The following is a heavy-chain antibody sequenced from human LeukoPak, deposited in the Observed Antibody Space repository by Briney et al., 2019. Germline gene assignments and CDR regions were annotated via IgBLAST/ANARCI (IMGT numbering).Heavy chain of an antibody. CDR1: GFTFSSYG. J-gene: IGHJ6*02. CDR2: ISYDGSNK. Sequence: HPGGSLRLSCAASGFTFSSYGMHWVRQAPGKGLEWVAVISYDGSNKYYADSVKGRFTISRDNSKNTLYLQMNSLRAEDTAVYYCARVSRPSAVAGKVYYYYYGMDVWGQGTTVTVSS. D-gene: IGHD6-19*01. V-gene: IGHV3-30*19. CDR3: ARVSRPSAVAGKVYYYYYGMDV.